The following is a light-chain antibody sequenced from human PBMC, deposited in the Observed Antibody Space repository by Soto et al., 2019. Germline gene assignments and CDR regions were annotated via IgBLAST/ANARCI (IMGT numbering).Light chain of an antibody. CDR1: HDVSSGY. CDR3: QHYGLSRI. CDR2: VAS. Sequence: ENVLTQSPGTLSLSPGERATLSCRASHDVSSGYLAWYQHKPGQAPRLLIYVASTRDTGIPDRVSGSVSGTDFTLTISRLEPEDFAVYYCQHYGLSRIFGGGTKVVIK. V-gene: IGKV3-20*01. J-gene: IGKJ4*01.